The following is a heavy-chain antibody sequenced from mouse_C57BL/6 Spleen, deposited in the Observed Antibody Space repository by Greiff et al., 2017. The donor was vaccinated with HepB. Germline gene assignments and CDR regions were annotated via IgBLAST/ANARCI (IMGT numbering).Heavy chain of an antibody. Sequence: QVQLQQPGAELVMPGASVKLSCKASGYTFTSYWMHWVKQRPGQGLEWIGEIDPSDSYTNYNQKFKGKSTLTVDKSSSTAYMQLSSLTSEDSAVYYCARGRLRRQAWFAYWGQGTLVTVSA. CDR2: IDPSDSYT. D-gene: IGHD2-2*01. V-gene: IGHV1-69*01. CDR3: ARGRLRRQAWFAY. J-gene: IGHJ3*01. CDR1: GYTFTSYW.